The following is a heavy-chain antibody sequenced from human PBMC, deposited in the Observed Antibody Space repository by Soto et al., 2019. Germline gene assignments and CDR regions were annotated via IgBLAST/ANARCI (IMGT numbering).Heavy chain of an antibody. D-gene: IGHD6-19*01. CDR2: IWYDGSNK. CDR1: GFTFSSYG. Sequence: RLSCAGSGFTFSSYGMRWVRQAPGKGLEWVALIWYDGSNKYYADSVKGRFTISRDDSKNTVFLQMNSLRAEDTAVYFCVRDSGWLFXSWGQGTLVXVSS. V-gene: IGHV3-33*01. CDR3: VRDSGWLFXS. J-gene: IGHJ4*02.